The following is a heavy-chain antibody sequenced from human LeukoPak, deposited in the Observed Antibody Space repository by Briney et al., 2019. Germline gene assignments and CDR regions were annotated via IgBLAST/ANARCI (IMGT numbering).Heavy chain of an antibody. CDR2: IFYTGST. Sequence: SETLSLTCTVSGGSITSGNYYWSWIRQPPGKGLEWIGYIFYTGSTNYNPSLKSRVTISVDTSKNQFSLKLISVTAADTAVYYCARGPPYIVVVTAIGFFDYWGQGTLVTVSS. D-gene: IGHD2-21*02. CDR3: ARGPPYIVVVTAIGFFDY. CDR1: GGSITSGNYY. J-gene: IGHJ4*02. V-gene: IGHV4-30-4*01.